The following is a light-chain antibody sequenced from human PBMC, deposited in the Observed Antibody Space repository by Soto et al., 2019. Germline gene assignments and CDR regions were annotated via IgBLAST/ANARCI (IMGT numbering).Light chain of an antibody. J-gene: IGKJ1*01. Sequence: EIVLTQSPGTLSLSPGERATLSCRASQSVTSSYLAWYQQKPGQAPRLVIYGVSSRATGIPDRFSGSGSGTDFTLTISSLETEDFAMYYCQQYGSSPGTFGQGTKVEIK. CDR3: QQYGSSPGT. CDR2: GVS. V-gene: IGKV3-20*01. CDR1: QSVTSSY.